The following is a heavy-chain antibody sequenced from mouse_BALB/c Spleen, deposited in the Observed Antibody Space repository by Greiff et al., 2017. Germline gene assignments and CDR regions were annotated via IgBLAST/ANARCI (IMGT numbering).Heavy chain of an antibody. Sequence: EVQVVESGGGLVKPGGSLKLSCAASGFAFSSYDMSWVRQTPEKRLEWVAYISSGGGSTYYPDTVKGRFTISRDNAKNTLYLQMSSLKSEDTAMYYCARHGDDGYPFDYWGQGTTLTVSS. CDR3: ARHGDDGYPFDY. V-gene: IGHV5-12-1*01. D-gene: IGHD2-3*01. J-gene: IGHJ2*01. CDR1: GFAFSSYD. CDR2: ISSGGGST.